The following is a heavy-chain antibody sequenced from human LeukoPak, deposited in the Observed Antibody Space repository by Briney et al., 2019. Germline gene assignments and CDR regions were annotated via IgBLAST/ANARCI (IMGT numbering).Heavy chain of an antibody. V-gene: IGHV4-59*01. CDR3: ATQTNDYGDYEPSEYFQH. J-gene: IGHJ1*01. CDR1: GGSISSYY. D-gene: IGHD4-17*01. Sequence: PSETLSLTCTVSGGSISSYYWSWTRQPPGKGLEWIGYIYYSGSTNYNPSLKSRVTISVDTSKNQFSLKLSSVTAADTAVYYCATQTNDYGDYEPSEYFQHWGQGTLVTVSS. CDR2: IYYSGST.